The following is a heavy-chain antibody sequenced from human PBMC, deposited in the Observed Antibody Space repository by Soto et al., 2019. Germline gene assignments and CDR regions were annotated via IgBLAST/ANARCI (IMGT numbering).Heavy chain of an antibody. CDR2: IYHSGST. V-gene: IGHV4-59*12. CDR3: AKCITALGPIDY. Sequence: SETLSLTCTVSGGSISSDYWSWIRQPPGKGLEWIGYIYHSGSTNYNPSLKSRVTISVDKSKNQFSLKLSSVTAADTAVYYCAKCITALGPIDYWGQGTLVTVSS. J-gene: IGHJ4*02. CDR1: GGSISSDY. D-gene: IGHD6-6*01.